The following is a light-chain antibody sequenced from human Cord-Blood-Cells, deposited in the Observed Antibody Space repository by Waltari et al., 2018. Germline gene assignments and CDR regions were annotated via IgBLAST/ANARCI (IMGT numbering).Light chain of an antibody. Sequence: QSALTQPASVSGSPGQSSTIPCPGTSSDVGGYNYVSWYQQHPGKAPKLMNYDVSNRPSGVSNRFSGSKSGNTASLTISGLQAEDEADYYCSSYTSSSTVVFGGGTKLTVL. CDR1: SSDVGGYNY. J-gene: IGLJ2*01. V-gene: IGLV2-14*01. CDR2: DVS. CDR3: SSYTSSSTVV.